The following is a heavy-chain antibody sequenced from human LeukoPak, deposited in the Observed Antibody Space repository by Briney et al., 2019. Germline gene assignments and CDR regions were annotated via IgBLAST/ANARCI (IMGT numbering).Heavy chain of an antibody. Sequence: ASVTVSCKASGYTFTNYGISWVRQAPGQGLEWMGWISAYTGNTNYAQNFQGRVTMTTDTSTSTAFMELRSLRSDDTAVYYCARSGVGYFYDNTGYYPLDYWGQGTLVTVCS. D-gene: IGHD3-22*01. CDR3: ARSGVGYFYDNTGYYPLDY. CDR1: GYTFTNYG. J-gene: IGHJ4*02. CDR2: ISAYTGNT. V-gene: IGHV1-18*01.